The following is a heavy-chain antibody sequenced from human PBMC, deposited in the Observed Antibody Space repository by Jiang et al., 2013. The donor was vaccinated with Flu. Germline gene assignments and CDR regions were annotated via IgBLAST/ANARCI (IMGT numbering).Heavy chain of an antibody. D-gene: IGHD3-3*01. V-gene: IGHV1-18*04. CDR3: ARRRGLTIFGVVIRTNFDS. Sequence: KPGASVKVSCKASGYTFTTYGISWVRQAPGQGLEWLGWINPYNGHTNYTQKLQGRVTMTTDTSTSTAYMELRSLRFDDTAVYYCARRRGLTIFGVVIRTNFDSWGQGTLVTVSS. CDR1: GYTFTTYG. CDR2: INPYNGHT. J-gene: IGHJ4*02.